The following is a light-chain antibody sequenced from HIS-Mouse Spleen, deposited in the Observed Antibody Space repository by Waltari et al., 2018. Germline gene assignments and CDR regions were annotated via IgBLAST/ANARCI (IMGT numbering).Light chain of an antibody. CDR3: SSYTSSSFNVV. V-gene: IGLV2-14*03. CDR2: DVS. CDR1: SSAVGGYNY. Sequence: QSALTQPASVSGSPGQSIPISCTGTSSAVGGYNYVSYYQQHPGKAPKLMIYDVSNRPSGVSNRFSGSKSGNTASLTISGLQAEDEADYYCSSYTSSSFNVVFGGGTKLTVL. J-gene: IGLJ2*01.